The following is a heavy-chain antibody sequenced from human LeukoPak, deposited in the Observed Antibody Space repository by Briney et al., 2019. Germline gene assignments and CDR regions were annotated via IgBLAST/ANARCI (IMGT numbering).Heavy chain of an antibody. D-gene: IGHD4-11*01. CDR1: GFTFSNAW. V-gene: IGHV3-15*01. CDR3: TTGMTTVTLTYYYYGMDV. J-gene: IGHJ6*02. Sequence: GGSLRLSCAASGFTFSNAWMSWVRQAPGKGLEWVGRIKSKTDGGTTDYAAPVKGRFTISRDDSKNTLYLQMNSLKTEDTAVYYCTTGMTTVTLTYYYYGMDVWGQGTTVTVSS. CDR2: IKSKTDGGTT.